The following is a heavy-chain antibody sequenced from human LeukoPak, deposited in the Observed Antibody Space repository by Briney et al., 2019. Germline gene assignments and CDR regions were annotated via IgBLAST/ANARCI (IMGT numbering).Heavy chain of an antibody. Sequence: GGSLRLSCAASGFTFSSYEMNWVRQAPGKGLVWVSRINPDGSSTGYADSVRGRFTISRDNAKNTLYLQMNSLRAEDTAVYYCTRDFDAATGYWGQGTLVTVSS. V-gene: IGHV3-74*01. D-gene: IGHD3-9*01. CDR2: INPDGSST. CDR3: TRDFDAATGY. J-gene: IGHJ4*02. CDR1: GFTFSSYE.